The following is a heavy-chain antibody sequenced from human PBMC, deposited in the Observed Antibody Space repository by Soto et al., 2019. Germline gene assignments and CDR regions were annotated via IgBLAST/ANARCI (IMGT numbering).Heavy chain of an antibody. J-gene: IGHJ6*02. CDR1: GDSISSSYFY. CDR2: IHNSGTT. D-gene: IGHD3-16*01. CDR3: ARDRSHYVWAISRTYGMDV. V-gene: IGHV4-31*03. Sequence: QVQLQESGPGLVKPSQTLSLTCLVSGDSISSSYFYWSWIRQVPGKRPEWIGHIHNSGTTHYNPSLRSRLTISLDTSKNQFSLRLSSVTAADTAVYFCARDRSHYVWAISRTYGMDVWGQGTTVTVSS.